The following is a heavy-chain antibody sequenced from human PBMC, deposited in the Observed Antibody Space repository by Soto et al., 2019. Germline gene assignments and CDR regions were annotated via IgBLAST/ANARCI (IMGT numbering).Heavy chain of an antibody. V-gene: IGHV1-18*01. CDR1: GYTFTSYG. CDR2: ISPYNDNT. Sequence: ASVKVSCKASGYTFTSYGISWVRQAPGQGLERMGWISPYNDNTHYAQNLRGSVTMTRNTSISTAYMELSSLRSEDTAVYYCAREGVRVMDVWGQGTTVTVSS. J-gene: IGHJ6*02. CDR3: AREGVRVMDV. D-gene: IGHD3-16*01.